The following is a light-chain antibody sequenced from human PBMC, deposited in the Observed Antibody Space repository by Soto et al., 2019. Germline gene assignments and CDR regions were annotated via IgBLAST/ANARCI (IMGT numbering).Light chain of an antibody. CDR3: SSYTSSSTQV. CDR2: DVS. J-gene: IGLJ1*01. V-gene: IGLV2-14*03. CDR1: SSDVGGYNF. Sequence: QSALTQPASVSGSPGQSITISCTGTSSDVGGYNFVSWYQCHPSKAPKLMIYDVSNRPSGASTRFSGSKSGNTASLTISGLQAEDEADYYCSSYTSSSTQVFGTGTKVTVL.